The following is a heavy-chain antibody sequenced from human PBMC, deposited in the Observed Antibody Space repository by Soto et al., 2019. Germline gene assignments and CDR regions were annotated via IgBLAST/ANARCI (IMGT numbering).Heavy chain of an antibody. CDR1: GFTFSSYA. CDR3: SIGGTYTYYSDNVGYYFDYCYAMDV. CDR2: LSGSGVST. J-gene: IGHJ6*02. D-gene: IGHD3-22*01. V-gene: IGHV3-23*01. Sequence: EVQLLESGGGLVQPGGSLRLSCAASGFTFSSYAMTWVRQAPGKGLEWVSTLSGSGVSTYYADSVKGRFTISRDNSKNTQYLEMNILRAEDMAVYYGSIGGTYTYYSDNVGYYFDYCYAMDVWGQGAKVTVTS.